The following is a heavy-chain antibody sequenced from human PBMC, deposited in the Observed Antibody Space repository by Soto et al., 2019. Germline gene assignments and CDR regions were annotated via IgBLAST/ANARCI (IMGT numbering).Heavy chain of an antibody. J-gene: IGHJ5*02. Sequence: SETLSLTCTVSGGSISSSSYYWGWIRQPPGKELEWIGSIYYSGSTYYNPSLKSRVTISVDTSKNQFSLKLSSVTAADTAVYYCATTSITGGYCSGGSCYPWGQGTLVTVS. CDR3: ATTSITGGYCSGGSCYP. CDR1: GGSISSSSYY. D-gene: IGHD2-15*01. CDR2: IYYSGST. V-gene: IGHV4-39*01.